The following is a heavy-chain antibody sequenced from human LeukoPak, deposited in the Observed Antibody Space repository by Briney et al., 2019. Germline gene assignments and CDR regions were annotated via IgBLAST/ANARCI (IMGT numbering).Heavy chain of an antibody. J-gene: IGHJ4*02. CDR2: ISGSGGST. V-gene: IGHV3-23*01. CDR1: GFTFSSYA. CDR3: AKAGFYSYFDY. D-gene: IGHD3-3*01. Sequence: GGSLRLSCAASGFTFSSYAMSWVRQAPGKGLEWVSAISGSGGSTYYADSMKGRFTISRDNSKNTLYLQTNSLRAEDTAVYYCAKAGFYSYFDYWGQGTLVTVSS.